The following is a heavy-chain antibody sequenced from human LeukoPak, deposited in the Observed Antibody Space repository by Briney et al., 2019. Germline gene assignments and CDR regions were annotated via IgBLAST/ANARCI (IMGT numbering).Heavy chain of an antibody. J-gene: IGHJ4*02. Sequence: GGSLRLSCAASGFTFSIYAMSWVRQAPGKGLQWVSSITSRGESTWYVDSVKGRFTITRDNSENTLYLQMHSLRAEDTAVYYCARDRPNYYGSDGHYYRRDGDYWGRGTLVSVSS. D-gene: IGHD3-22*01. CDR3: ARDRPNYYGSDGHYYRRDGDY. CDR1: GFTFSIYA. V-gene: IGHV3-23*01. CDR2: ITSRGEST.